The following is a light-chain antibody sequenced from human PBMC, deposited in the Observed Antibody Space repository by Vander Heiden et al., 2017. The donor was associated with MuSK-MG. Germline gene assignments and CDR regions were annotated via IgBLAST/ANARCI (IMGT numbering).Light chain of an antibody. V-gene: IGKV1-9*01. CDR1: QDIRSS. Sequence: DIQLTQSPSVRSASVGDTVTITCRASQDIRSSLAWYQQKPGNAPKLLIYEISTLDSGVPSRFSGSGSGTEFTLTIDSLRPEDFATYYCQQLQSYPWTFGPGTKVDV. CDR3: QQLQSYPWT. CDR2: EIS. J-gene: IGKJ3*01.